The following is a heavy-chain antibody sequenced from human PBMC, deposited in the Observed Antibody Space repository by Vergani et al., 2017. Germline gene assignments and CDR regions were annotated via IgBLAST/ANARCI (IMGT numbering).Heavy chain of an antibody. CDR1: GGSISSGGYY. J-gene: IGHJ1*01. D-gene: IGHD2-21*01. CDR2: IYYSGST. V-gene: IGHV4-31*03. Sequence: QVQLQESGPGLVKPSQTLSLTCTVSGGSISSGGYYWSWIRQHPGKGLEWIGYIYYSGSTYYNPSLKSRVTISVDTSKNQFSLKLSSVTAADTAVYYCARAYCGGDCYSGRTEYFQHWGQGTLVTVSS. CDR3: ARAYCGGDCYSGRTEYFQH.